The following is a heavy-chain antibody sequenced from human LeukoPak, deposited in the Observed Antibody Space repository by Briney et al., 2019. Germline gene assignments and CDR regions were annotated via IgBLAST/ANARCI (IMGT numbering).Heavy chain of an antibody. Sequence: AVKVSCKASGGTFSSYAISWVRQAPGQGGEGMGGIIPIFGTTNYAHKFHGRVTLPTDDSTSTAYMQLSSLRSEDTAVYYCARVSPYSSGWYGCYFDYWGQGTLVTVSS. D-gene: IGHD6-19*01. CDR2: IIPIFGTT. V-gene: IGHV1-69*05. CDR1: GGTFSSYA. J-gene: IGHJ4*02. CDR3: ARVSPYSSGWYGCYFDY.